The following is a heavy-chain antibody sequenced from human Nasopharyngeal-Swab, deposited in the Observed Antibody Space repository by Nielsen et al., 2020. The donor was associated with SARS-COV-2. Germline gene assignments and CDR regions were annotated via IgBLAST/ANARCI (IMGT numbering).Heavy chain of an antibody. D-gene: IGHD1-26*01. J-gene: IGHJ4*02. CDR1: GFTFSKYA. Sequence: GESLKISCAASGFTFSKYAMTWVRQAPGKGLEWVSVISGSGDSAYYADSVKGRFTVSRDNSKNTLYLQVTSLRVEDTAVYYCARDPIVGSTGWFLDYWGPGTLVTLSS. CDR2: ISGSGDSA. CDR3: ARDPIVGSTGWFLDY. V-gene: IGHV3-23*01.